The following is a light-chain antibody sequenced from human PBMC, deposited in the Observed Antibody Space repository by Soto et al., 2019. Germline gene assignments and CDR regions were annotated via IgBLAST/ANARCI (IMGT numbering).Light chain of an antibody. J-gene: IGKJ5*01. CDR1: QSLSSS. V-gene: IGKV3-15*01. Sequence: EVVMTQSPATLSVSPGEGATLSCRASQSLSSSLAWYQQKPGQAPRLLIYGASTRATGIPARFSGSGFGTDFSLTISSLQSEDFAVYYCQQYKNWPPITFGQGTRLEIK. CDR3: QQYKNWPPIT. CDR2: GAS.